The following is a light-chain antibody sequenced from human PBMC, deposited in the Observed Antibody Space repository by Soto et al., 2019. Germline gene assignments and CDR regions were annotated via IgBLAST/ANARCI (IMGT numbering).Light chain of an antibody. Sequence: QSALTQPRSVSGSPGQSVTISCTGTSGDVGTYNSVSWYQQHPGKAPKLMIYDVNKRPSGVPDRFSGSMSGNTASLTISGLQAEDEADYYCSSYTTTSTYVFGTGTKLTVL. J-gene: IGLJ1*01. CDR2: DVN. V-gene: IGLV2-11*01. CDR1: SGDVGTYNS. CDR3: SSYTTTSTYV.